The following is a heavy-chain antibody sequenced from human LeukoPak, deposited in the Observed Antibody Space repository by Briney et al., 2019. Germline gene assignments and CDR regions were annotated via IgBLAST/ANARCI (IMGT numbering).Heavy chain of an antibody. CDR2: ISSSGSYI. CDR3: ARGLSYSSSWYGSSYFQH. CDR1: GFTFSSYN. J-gene: IGHJ1*01. Sequence: SGGSLRLSCAASGFTFSSYNMNWVRQAPGKGLEWVSSISSSGSYIYYADSVKGRFTISRDNAKNSLYLQMNSLRAEDTAVYYCARGLSYSSSWYGSSYFQHWGQGTLVTVSS. V-gene: IGHV3-21*01. D-gene: IGHD6-13*01.